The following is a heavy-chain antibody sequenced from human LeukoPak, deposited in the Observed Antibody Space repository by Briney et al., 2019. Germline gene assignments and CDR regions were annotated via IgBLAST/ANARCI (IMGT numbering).Heavy chain of an antibody. CDR1: GGPISSYY. CDR2: IYYSGST. Sequence: SETLSLTCTVSGGPISSYYWSWIRQPPGKGLEWIGYIYYSGSTNYNPSLKSRVTISVDTSKNQFSLKLSSVTAADTAVYYCARGYDFWSGNVNWFDPWGQGTLSPSPQ. J-gene: IGHJ5*02. V-gene: IGHV4-59*01. D-gene: IGHD3-3*01. CDR3: ARGYDFWSGNVNWFDP.